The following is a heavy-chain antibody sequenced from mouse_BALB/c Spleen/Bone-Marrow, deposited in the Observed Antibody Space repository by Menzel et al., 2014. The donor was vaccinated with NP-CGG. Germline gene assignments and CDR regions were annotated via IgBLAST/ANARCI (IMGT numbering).Heavy chain of an antibody. Sequence: QVQLQQSGAELMKPGASVKISCKATGNTFSSYWIEWVKQRPGHGLEWIGEILPGSGSTNYNEKFKGKATFTADTSSNTAYMQLSSLTSEDSAVYYCARGWYSMDDWGQGTSVTVSS. CDR3: ARGWYSMDD. V-gene: IGHV1-9*01. CDR2: ILPGSGST. J-gene: IGHJ4*01. CDR1: GNTFSSYW.